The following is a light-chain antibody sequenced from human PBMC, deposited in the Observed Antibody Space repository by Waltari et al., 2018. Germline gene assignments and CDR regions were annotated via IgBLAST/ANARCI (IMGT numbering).Light chain of an antibody. Sequence: DIQMTQSPSTLSASVGDRVTITVRASQRISRWLAWYKHKPGKAHKLLIYAASSLQNGVPSRFSGSGSDTEFTLTISSLQPDDFATYYCQQYNGYSGTFGQGTKVEIK. CDR1: QRISRW. CDR3: QQYNGYSGT. J-gene: IGKJ1*01. CDR2: AAS. V-gene: IGKV1-5*01.